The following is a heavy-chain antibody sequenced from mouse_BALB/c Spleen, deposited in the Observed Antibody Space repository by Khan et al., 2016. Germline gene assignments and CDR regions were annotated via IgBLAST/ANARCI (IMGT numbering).Heavy chain of an antibody. CDR2: ISYSGST. J-gene: IGHJ3*01. D-gene: IGHD1-1*01. V-gene: IGHV3-2*02. CDR1: GYSITSDYA. CDR3: ARGDYGSSSWFAY. Sequence: VQLKESGPGLVKPSQSLSLTCTVTGYSITSDYAWNWIRQFPGNKLKWMGYISYSGSTSYNPSLKSRISITRDTSKNQFFLQLNSVTTEDTATYYCARGDYGSSSWFAYWGQGTLVTVSA.